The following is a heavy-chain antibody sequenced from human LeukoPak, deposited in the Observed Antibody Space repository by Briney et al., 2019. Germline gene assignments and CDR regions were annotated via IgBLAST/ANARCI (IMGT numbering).Heavy chain of an antibody. CDR3: ARGGMTYYYGSGSYPYYFDY. CDR1: GYTFTGYY. V-gene: IGHV1-2*04. D-gene: IGHD3-10*01. CDR2: INPNSGGT. J-gene: IGHJ4*02. Sequence: VASVKVSCKASGYTFTGYYMHWVRQAPGQGLEWMGWINPNSGGTNYAQKFQGWVTMTRDTSISTAYMELSRLRSDDTAVYYCARGGMTYYYGSGSYPYYFDYWGQGTLVTVSS.